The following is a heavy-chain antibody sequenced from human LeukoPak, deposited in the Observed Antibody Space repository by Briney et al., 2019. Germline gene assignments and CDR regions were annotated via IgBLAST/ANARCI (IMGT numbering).Heavy chain of an antibody. D-gene: IGHD6-6*01. CDR3: ARGLRIAARLRDY. V-gene: IGHV4-34*01. CDR1: GGSFSGYY. Sequence: SETLSLTCAVYGGSFSGYYWSWIRQPPGKGLEWIGEINHSGSTNYNPSLKSRVTISVDTSKNQFSLKLGSVTAADTAVYYCARGLRIAARLRDYWGQGTLVTVSS. CDR2: INHSGST. J-gene: IGHJ4*02.